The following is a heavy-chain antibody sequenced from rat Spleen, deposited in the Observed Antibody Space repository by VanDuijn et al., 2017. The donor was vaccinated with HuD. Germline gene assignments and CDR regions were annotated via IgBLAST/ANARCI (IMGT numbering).Heavy chain of an antibody. J-gene: IGHJ4*01. CDR1: GFTFNNYW. V-gene: IGHV5-31*01. D-gene: IGHD1-6*01. CDR2: ITNAAGKV. CDR3: TSVMYTTDYYYEGYYVMDA. Sequence: EVQLVESDGGLVRPGRSLKLSCVASGFTFNNYWMTWIRQAPGKGLEWVASITNAAGKVHYPDSVKGRFTISRDTAQNTLYLQMNSLRSEDTATYYCTSVMYTTDYYYEGYYVMDAWGQGASVTVSS.